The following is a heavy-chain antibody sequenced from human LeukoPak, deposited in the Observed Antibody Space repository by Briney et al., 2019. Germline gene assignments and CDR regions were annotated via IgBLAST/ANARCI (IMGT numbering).Heavy chain of an antibody. V-gene: IGHV3-20*04. J-gene: IGHJ2*01. CDR2: INWNGGST. D-gene: IGHD2-15*01. CDR1: GFTFDEHG. Sequence: GRSLRLSCAGSGFTFDEHGMSWVRQAPGKGLEWVSGINWNGGSTGYGDSVKGRFTISRDNAKKSLFLQMNSLRAEDTALYYCAGGDRNGWYFDLWGRGTLVTVSS. CDR3: AGGDRNGWYFDL.